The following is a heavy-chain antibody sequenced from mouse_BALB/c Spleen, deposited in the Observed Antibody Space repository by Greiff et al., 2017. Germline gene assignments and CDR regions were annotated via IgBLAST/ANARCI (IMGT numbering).Heavy chain of an antibody. V-gene: IGHV2-9*02. Sequence: VKLMESGPGLVAPSQSLSITCTVSGFSLTSYGVHWVRQPPGKGLEWLGVIWAGGSTNYNSALMSRLSISKDNSKSQVFLKMNSLQTDDTAMYYCARDRGPGRPYGNYYFDYWGQGTTLTVSS. CDR1: GFSLTSYG. CDR2: IWAGGST. CDR3: ARDRGPGRPYGNYYFDY. J-gene: IGHJ2*01. D-gene: IGHD2-1*01.